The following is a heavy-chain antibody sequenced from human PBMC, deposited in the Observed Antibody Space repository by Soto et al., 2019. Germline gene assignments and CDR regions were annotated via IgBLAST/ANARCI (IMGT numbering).Heavy chain of an antibody. CDR3: ARAKAGRTGVFDY. J-gene: IGHJ4*02. D-gene: IGHD6-19*01. Sequence: PSETLSLTCAVSGGSISSGGYSWSWIRQPPGKGLEWIGYIYHSGSTYYNPSLKSRVTISVDRSKNQFSLKLSSVTAADTAVYYFARAKAGRTGVFDYWGQGTRVTVSS. CDR2: IYHSGST. CDR1: GGSISSGGYS. V-gene: IGHV4-30-2*01.